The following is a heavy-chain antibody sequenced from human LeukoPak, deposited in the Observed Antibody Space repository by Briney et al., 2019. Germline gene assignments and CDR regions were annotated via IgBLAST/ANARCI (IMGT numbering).Heavy chain of an antibody. J-gene: IGHJ4*02. V-gene: IGHV4-39*02. CDR1: GGSISSSSSSYY. D-gene: IGHD4-17*01. Sequence: SETLSLTCTVSGGSISSSSSSYYWGWIRQPPGKGLEWIGSIYYSGSTYYNPSLKSRVTISVDTPKNQFSLKLSSVTAADTAVYYCARDRGDDYGDYFWLDWGQGTLVTVSS. CDR2: IYYSGST. CDR3: ARDRGDDYGDYFWLD.